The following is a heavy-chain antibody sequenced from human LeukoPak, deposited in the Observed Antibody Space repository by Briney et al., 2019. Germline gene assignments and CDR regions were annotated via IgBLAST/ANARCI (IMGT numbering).Heavy chain of an antibody. Sequence: ASVRASCKTSGYSFSDYYMHWVRQAPGQGLEWMGWINPYDGVTSSAQKFQGRVTMTRYTSITTVYMELYRLTSDDTAIYYCARADRLDGAPYLIGPWGQGTLVTVSS. CDR3: ARADRLDGAPYLIGP. J-gene: IGHJ5*02. V-gene: IGHV1-2*02. CDR1: GYSFSDYY. D-gene: IGHD3-9*01. CDR2: INPYDGVT.